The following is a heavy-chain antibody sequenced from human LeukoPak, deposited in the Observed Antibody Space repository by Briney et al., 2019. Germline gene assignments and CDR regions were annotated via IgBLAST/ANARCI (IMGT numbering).Heavy chain of an antibody. Sequence: PGGSLRLSCAASGFTFSSYWMSWVRQAPGKGLEWVANIKQDGSEKYYVDSVKGRFTISRDNAKDSLYLQMNSLRAEDTAVYYCARIVGGPVTGYFDYWGQGTLVTVSS. J-gene: IGHJ4*02. V-gene: IGHV3-7*01. CDR3: ARIVGGPVTGYFDY. CDR1: GFTFSSYW. D-gene: IGHD2-15*01. CDR2: IKQDGSEK.